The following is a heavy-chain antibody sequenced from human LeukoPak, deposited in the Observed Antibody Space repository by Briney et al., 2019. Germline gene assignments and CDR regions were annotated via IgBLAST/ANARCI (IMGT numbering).Heavy chain of an antibody. CDR2: INPNSGGT. V-gene: IGHV1-2*02. J-gene: IGHJ4*02. D-gene: IGHD3-22*01. CDR1: GYTFTGYY. Sequence: GASVKVSCEASGYTFTGYYMHWVRQGPGQGREWRGWINPNSGGTNYAQKFQGRVTMTRDTSISTAYMELSRLRSDDTAVYYCARDQYYYDSSGYWNYWGQGTLVTVSS. CDR3: ARDQYYYDSSGYWNY.